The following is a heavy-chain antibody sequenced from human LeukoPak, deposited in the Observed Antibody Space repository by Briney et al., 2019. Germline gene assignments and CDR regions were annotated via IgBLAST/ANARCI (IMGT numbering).Heavy chain of an antibody. CDR1: GGSFGDHF. Sequence: SETLSLTCGLNGGSFGDHFWGWFRQSPGKGLEWIGEVNQRGTINSNPSLKSRVAISVETSKNQFSLKLTSVTAADTAVYYYARINLWPGNWIDSWGQGSLVTVSS. CDR3: ARINLWPGNWIDS. J-gene: IGHJ5*01. V-gene: IGHV4-34*01. CDR2: VNQRGTI. D-gene: IGHD2/OR15-2a*01.